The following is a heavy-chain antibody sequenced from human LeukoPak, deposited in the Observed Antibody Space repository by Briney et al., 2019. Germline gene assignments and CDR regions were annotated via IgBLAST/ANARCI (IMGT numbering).Heavy chain of an antibody. CDR2: ISYDGSNK. CDR1: GFTFSSYG. J-gene: IGHJ4*02. D-gene: IGHD1-14*01. V-gene: IGHV3-30*03. Sequence: GGSLRLSCAASGFTFSSYGMHWVRQAPGKGLGWVAVISYDGSNKYYADSVKGRFTISRDNSKNTLYLQMNSLRAEDTAVYYCAREGDPTGTYYFDYWGQGTLVTVSS. CDR3: AREGDPTGTYYFDY.